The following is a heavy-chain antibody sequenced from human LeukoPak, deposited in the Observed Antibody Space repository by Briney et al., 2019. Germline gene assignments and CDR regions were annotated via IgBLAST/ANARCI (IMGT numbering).Heavy chain of an antibody. Sequence: GGSLRLSCAASGFTFSSYGMHWVRQAPGKGLEWVAFIRYDGSNKYYADSVKGRFTTSRDNSKNTLYLQMTSLIAEDTAVYDLSKEYYDSSGYYHAWYFDLWGRGTLVTVSS. D-gene: IGHD3-22*01. V-gene: IGHV3-30*02. J-gene: IGHJ2*01. CDR1: GFTFSSYG. CDR3: SKEYYDSSGYYHAWYFDL. CDR2: IRYDGSNK.